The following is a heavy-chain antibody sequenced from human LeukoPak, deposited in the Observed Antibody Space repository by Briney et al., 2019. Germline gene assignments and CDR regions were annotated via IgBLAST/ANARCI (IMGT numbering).Heavy chain of an antibody. CDR3: AKERVGATFPYYFDY. CDR2: ISGSGDST. CDR1: GFSFSSYA. V-gene: IGHV3-23*01. J-gene: IGHJ4*02. D-gene: IGHD1-26*01. Sequence: PGGSLRLSCAASGFSFSSYAMSWVRQAPGKGLECVSGISGSGDSTYYADSVKGRFTISRDSSKNTLFLQMDSLRAEDTAVYYCAKERVGATFPYYFDYWGQGTLVTVSS.